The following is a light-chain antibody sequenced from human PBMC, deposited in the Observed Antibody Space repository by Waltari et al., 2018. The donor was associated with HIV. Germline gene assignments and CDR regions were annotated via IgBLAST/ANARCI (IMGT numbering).Light chain of an antibody. V-gene: IGLV2-14*01. CDR3: TSYISGTSPV. J-gene: IGLJ2*01. Sequence: QSALTQPASVSGSPGQSITISCALNDTDYVSVYQRHPGKAPKVIIYEVTNRPSGLSNRFSGSKSGNTATLTISGLQPEDEADYFCTSYISGTSPVFGRGTRVTVL. CDR2: EVT. CDR1: ALNDTDY.